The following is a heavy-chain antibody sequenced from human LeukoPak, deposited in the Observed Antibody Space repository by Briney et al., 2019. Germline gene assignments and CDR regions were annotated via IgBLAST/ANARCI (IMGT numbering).Heavy chain of an antibody. J-gene: IGHJ4*02. D-gene: IGHD3-10*01. Sequence: PGGSLRLSCAASGLSFNSCGMHWVRQAPGKGLECVAGKSSDGSNKYYADSVKGRFTISRDNSKNTLSLQMNSLRTEDTAVFYCAKGSGGSGSFYNHFDCWGQGTLVTVSS. CDR3: AKGSGGSGSFYNHFDC. CDR1: GLSFNSCG. V-gene: IGHV3-30*18. CDR2: KSSDGSNK.